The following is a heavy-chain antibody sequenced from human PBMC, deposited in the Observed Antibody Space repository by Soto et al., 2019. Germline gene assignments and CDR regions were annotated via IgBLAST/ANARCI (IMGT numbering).Heavy chain of an antibody. D-gene: IGHD2-2*01. V-gene: IGHV3-7*01. CDR3: ASIGVVVPAAILWTYFDY. J-gene: IGHJ4*02. CDR1: GFTFSSYW. Sequence: GGSLRLSCAASGFTFSSYWMSWVRQAPGKGLEWVANIKQDGSEKYYVDSVKGRFTISRDNAKNSLYLQMNSLRAEDTAVYYCASIGVVVPAAILWTYFDYWGQGTLVTVSS. CDR2: IKQDGSEK.